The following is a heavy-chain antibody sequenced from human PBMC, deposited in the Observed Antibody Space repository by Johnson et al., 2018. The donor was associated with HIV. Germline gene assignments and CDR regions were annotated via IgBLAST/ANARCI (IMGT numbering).Heavy chain of an antibody. D-gene: IGHD6-13*01. CDR1: GFSVSGNY. J-gene: IGHJ3*02. V-gene: IGHV3-66*03. CDR3: ASSRRGQQLVPLAFDI. CDR2: IYVGGNT. Sequence: VQLVESGGGLIQPGGSLRVSCAASGFSVSGNYMSWVRQAPGKGLEWVSSIYVGGNTYSADSVKGRFTISRDNSENTLYLQMNRLRAEDTAVYYCASSRRGQQLVPLAFDIWGQGTMVTVSS.